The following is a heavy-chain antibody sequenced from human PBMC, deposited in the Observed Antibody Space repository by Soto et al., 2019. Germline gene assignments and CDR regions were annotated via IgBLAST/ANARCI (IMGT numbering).Heavy chain of an antibody. CDR3: ARGGYDY. CDR2: IYYSGST. V-gene: IGHV4-39*01. Sequence: QLQLQESGPGLVKPSETLSLTCTVSGGSISSSSYYWGWIRQPPGKGLECIGTIYYSGSTYYNPSLKSRGTLSVDTAKCQFPLRLRSVTAADTAVYYCARGGYDYWGQGTLVTVSS. CDR1: GGSISSSSYY. D-gene: IGHD1-26*01. J-gene: IGHJ4*02.